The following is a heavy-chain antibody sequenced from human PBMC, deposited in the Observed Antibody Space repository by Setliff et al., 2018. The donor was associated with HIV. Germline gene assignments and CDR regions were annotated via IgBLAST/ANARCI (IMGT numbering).Heavy chain of an antibody. V-gene: IGHV3-21*01. CDR2: ISSSSRSK. CDR3: ARSIVPVASGYYYFEY. J-gene: IGHJ4*02. Sequence: GGSLRLSCEASGFTFSTYSMNWVRQAPGKGLEWVSSISSSSRSKYYADSVKGRFTISRDNAKNSLYLQMNSLRAEDTAVYYCARSIVPVASGYYYFEYWGQGTLVTVSS. D-gene: IGHD3-3*01. CDR1: GFTFSTYS.